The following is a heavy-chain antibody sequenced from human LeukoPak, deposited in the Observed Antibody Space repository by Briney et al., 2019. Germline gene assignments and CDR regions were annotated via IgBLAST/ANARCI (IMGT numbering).Heavy chain of an antibody. J-gene: IGHJ5*02. CDR3: AGMPYYNWFDP. CDR2: IYYSGST. CDR1: GGSISSSSYY. V-gene: IGHV4-39*07. Sequence: SETLSLTCTVSGGSISSSSYYWGWIRQPPGKGLEWIGSIYYSGSTYYNPSLKSRVTISVDTSKNQFSLKLSSVTAADTAAYYCAGMPYYNWFDPWGQGTLVTVSS. D-gene: IGHD1-26*01.